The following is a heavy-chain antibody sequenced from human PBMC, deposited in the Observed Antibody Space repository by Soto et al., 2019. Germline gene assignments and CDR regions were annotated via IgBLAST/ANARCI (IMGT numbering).Heavy chain of an antibody. D-gene: IGHD1-26*01. CDR3: AREELLLWPGTDY. V-gene: IGHV1-18*04. CDR2: ISAYNGNT. CDR1: GYTSTSYG. Sequence: ASAKVFSNASGYTSTSYGISWVRQAPGQGLEWMGWISAYNGNTNYAQKLQGRVTMTTDTSTSTAYMELRSLRSDDTAVYYCAREELLLWPGTDYWGQGTLVTVSS. J-gene: IGHJ4*02.